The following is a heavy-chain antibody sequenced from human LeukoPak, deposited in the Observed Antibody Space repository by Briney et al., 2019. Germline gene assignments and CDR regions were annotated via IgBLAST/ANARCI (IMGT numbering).Heavy chain of an antibody. CDR1: GFTFSTYE. D-gene: IGHD5-24*01. CDR3: ARVVRDGYNRIDY. V-gene: IGHV3-48*03. Sequence: QPGRSVRLSCAASGFTFSTYEMNWVRQAPGKGLEWVSYISGTGTTIYYADSVKGRFTISRDNAKNSLYLQMNSLRAEDTAVYYCARVVRDGYNRIDYWGQGTLVTVSS. CDR2: ISGTGTTI. J-gene: IGHJ4*02.